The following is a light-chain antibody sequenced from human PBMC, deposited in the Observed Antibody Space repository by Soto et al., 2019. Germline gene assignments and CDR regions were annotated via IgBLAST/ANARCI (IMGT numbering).Light chain of an antibody. CDR3: QSYENRLSGAYLV. J-gene: IGLJ2*01. CDR2: DNT. V-gene: IGLV1-40*01. CDR1: SSNIGAGYD. Sequence: QSVLTQPPSVSGAPGQRVTISCTGSSSNIGAGYDVHWYQQFPGTALKVVIYDNTRRPSGVPDRFSGSKSGTSASLTITGLQAEDEADYYCQSYENRLSGAYLVLGGGTKLTVL.